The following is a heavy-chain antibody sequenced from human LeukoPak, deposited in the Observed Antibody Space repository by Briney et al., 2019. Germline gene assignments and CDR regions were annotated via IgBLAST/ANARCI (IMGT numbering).Heavy chain of an antibody. CDR1: GFTFSSYE. CDR3: ARGSGFVFGY. D-gene: IGHD1-26*01. V-gene: IGHV3-48*03. CDR2: ISTSGESM. J-gene: IGHJ4*02. Sequence: PGGSLRLSCVASGFTFSSYEVNWVRQAPGKGLEWVSYISTSGESMYYADSVKGRFTISRDNVKNSLFLQMNSLRAEDTAVYYCARGSGFVFGYWGQGTLVTVSA.